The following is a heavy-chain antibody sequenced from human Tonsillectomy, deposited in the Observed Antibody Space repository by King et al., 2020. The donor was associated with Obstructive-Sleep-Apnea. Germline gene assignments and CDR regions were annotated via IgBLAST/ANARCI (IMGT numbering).Heavy chain of an antibody. D-gene: IGHD3-9*01. CDR1: GGSISSGGYY. Sequence: VPLQESGPGLVKPSQTLSLTCTVSGGSISSGGYYWSWIRQHPGKGLEWIGYIYYSGSTYYNPSLKSRVTISVDTSKNQFSLKLSSVTAADTAGNYCAREVPDILTGYYLVNARYFDYWGQGTLVTVSS. CDR3: AREVPDILTGYYLVNARYFDY. J-gene: IGHJ4*02. V-gene: IGHV4-31*03. CDR2: IYYSGST.